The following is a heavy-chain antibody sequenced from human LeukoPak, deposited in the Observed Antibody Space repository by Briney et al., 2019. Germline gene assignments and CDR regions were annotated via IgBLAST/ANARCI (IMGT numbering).Heavy chain of an antibody. CDR3: ARDLYCTNGVCFPTDY. CDR2: INWNGGST. V-gene: IGHV3-20*04. Sequence: SGGSLRLSCAASGFTFSSYWMSWVRQAPGKGLEWVSGINWNGGSTGYADSVKGRFTISRDNAKNSLYLQMNSLRAEDTALYYCARDLYCTNGVCFPTDYWGQGTLVTVSS. J-gene: IGHJ4*02. D-gene: IGHD2-8*01. CDR1: GFTFSSYW.